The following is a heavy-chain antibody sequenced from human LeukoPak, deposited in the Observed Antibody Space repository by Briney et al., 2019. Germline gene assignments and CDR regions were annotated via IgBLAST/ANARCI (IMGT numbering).Heavy chain of an antibody. V-gene: IGHV4-34*01. D-gene: IGHD6-19*01. J-gene: IGHJ4*02. Sequence: SETLSLTCAVYGGSFSGYYWSWIRQPPGKGLEWIGEINHSGSTNYTPSLKSRVTISVDTSKNQFSLKLSSVTAADTAVYYCARSSRYSSGWPYWGQGTLVTVSS. CDR3: ARSSRYSSGWPY. CDR2: INHSGST. CDR1: GGSFSGYY.